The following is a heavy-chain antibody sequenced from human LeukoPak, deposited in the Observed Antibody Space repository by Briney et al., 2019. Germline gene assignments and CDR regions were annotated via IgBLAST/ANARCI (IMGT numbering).Heavy chain of an antibody. V-gene: IGHV3-23*01. CDR3: AKHKQWLVWCYFDY. CDR1: GFTFSSYA. CDR2: ISGSGGST. Sequence: GGSLRLSCAASGFTFSSYAMSWVRQAPGKGLEWVSAISGSGGSTYYADSVKGRFTISRDNSKNTLYLQMDSLRAEDTAVYYCAKHKQWLVWCYFDYWGQGTLVTVSS. D-gene: IGHD6-19*01. J-gene: IGHJ4*02.